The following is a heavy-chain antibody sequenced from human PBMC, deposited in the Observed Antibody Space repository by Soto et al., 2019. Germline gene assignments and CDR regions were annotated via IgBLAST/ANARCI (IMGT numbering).Heavy chain of an antibody. Sequence: QVQVVQSGAEVKKPGASVKVSCKASGITYTTYAIHWVRQAPGQGLEWMGWINTGNGNTRYSQRFQGRVTLTTDTSARTDYMDLSSLTSEDTAVYYCARAISGYVTWGQGTLITVSS. CDR1: GITYTTYA. CDR3: ARAISGYVT. CDR2: INTGNGNT. D-gene: IGHD5-12*01. V-gene: IGHV1-3*04. J-gene: IGHJ5*02.